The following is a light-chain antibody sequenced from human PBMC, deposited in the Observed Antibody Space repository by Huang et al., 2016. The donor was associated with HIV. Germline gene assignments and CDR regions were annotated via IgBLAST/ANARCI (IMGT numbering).Light chain of an antibody. J-gene: IGKJ3*01. CDR2: DAA. V-gene: IGKV1-33*01. CDR1: RHIYSY. CDR3: QQYDSLPRT. Sequence: DIQMTQSPSSLSASIGDRVTSTCRASRHIYSYLKWYQHRPGKAPKLLIYDAANLEVGVPSRFSGSGSGRNFTLIISSLQPEDFATYYCQQYDSLPRTFGPGTKV.